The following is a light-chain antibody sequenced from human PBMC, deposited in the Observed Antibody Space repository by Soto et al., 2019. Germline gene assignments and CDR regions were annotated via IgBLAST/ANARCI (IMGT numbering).Light chain of an antibody. V-gene: IGKV3-11*01. CDR1: QSFRGL. CDR2: DAY. CDR3: QQRHMWPIT. J-gene: IGKJ5*01. Sequence: EVVLTQSPVTLSLSPGERATLSCSASQSFRGLLACYQQKPGQAPRLLIYDAYNRATGIPPRFSGSGSGTDFTLTISSLEPEDSAVYYCQQRHMWPITFGQGTRLEI.